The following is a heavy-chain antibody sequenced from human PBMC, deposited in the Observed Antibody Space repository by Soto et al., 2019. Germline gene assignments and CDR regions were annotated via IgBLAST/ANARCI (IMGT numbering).Heavy chain of an antibody. V-gene: IGHV3-48*01. J-gene: IGHJ6*03. Sequence: GGSLRLSCAGSGFSFSTFGINWVRQAPGKGLEWVSYISSNSRTIYYADSVQGRFTISRDNAQNSLYLQMSSLRSEDTAVYYWARVRSSTTSVYYYYMDLWGKGTTVTVSS. CDR2: ISSNSRTI. CDR3: ARVRSSTTSVYYYYMDL. CDR1: GFSFSTFG. D-gene: IGHD2-2*01.